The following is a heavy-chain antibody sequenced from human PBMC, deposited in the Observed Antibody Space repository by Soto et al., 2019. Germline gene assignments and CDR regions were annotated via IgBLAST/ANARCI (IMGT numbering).Heavy chain of an antibody. D-gene: IGHD6-19*01. Sequence: GGSLRLSCAASGFTFSSYTMNWVRQAPGKGLEWVSIISSSGGATYYADSVKGRFTISRDNSKNTLYLQMNSLRAEDTAVYYCAKKAVAGSSNWFDPWGQGTLVTV. CDR3: AKKAVAGSSNWFDP. V-gene: IGHV3-23*01. J-gene: IGHJ5*02. CDR2: ISSSGGAT. CDR1: GFTFSSYT.